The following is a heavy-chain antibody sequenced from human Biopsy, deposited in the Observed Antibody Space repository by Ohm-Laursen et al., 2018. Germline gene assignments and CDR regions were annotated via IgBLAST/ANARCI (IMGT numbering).Heavy chain of an antibody. V-gene: IGHV1-8*02. Sequence: ASVKVSCKASGYSFTSYYMHWVRQAPGQGLEWMGWMNPNSGNTDYAQKFQGRVTMTRNTSMSTAYMELNSLRSEDTAVYYCARGSFWFGGNYYYYGMDVWGQGTTVTVSS. CDR1: GYSFTSYY. CDR2: MNPNSGNT. D-gene: IGHD3-10*01. CDR3: ARGSFWFGGNYYYYGMDV. J-gene: IGHJ6*02.